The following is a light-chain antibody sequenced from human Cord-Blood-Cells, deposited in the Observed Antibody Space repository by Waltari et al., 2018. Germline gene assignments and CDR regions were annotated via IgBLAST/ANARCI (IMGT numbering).Light chain of an antibody. V-gene: IGLV2-14*01. J-gene: IGLJ3*02. CDR1: SSDVGGYNY. CDR3: SSYTSSSTWV. Sequence: QSALTQPASVSGSPGQSITISCTGTSSDVGGYNYVSWYQQHPGKAPKLMIYDVSKRPSGVSTRVSGSKSGTTASLTISGLQAEDEADYYCSSYTSSSTWVFGGGTKLTVL. CDR2: DVS.